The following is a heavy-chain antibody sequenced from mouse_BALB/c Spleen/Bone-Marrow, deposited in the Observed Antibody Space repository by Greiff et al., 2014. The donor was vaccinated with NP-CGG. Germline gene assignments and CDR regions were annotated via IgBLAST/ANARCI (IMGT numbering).Heavy chain of an antibody. V-gene: IGHV5-6*01. CDR2: ICSVGSYT. CDR1: RFTFRNCG. J-gene: IGHJ2*01. Sequence: DVQLVESRGILLKPGLDLKLSCAASRFTFRNCGMSCVRKTPDKRLEWVATICSVGSYTYYPDSVKGRFTISRDNAKNTLFLQMSSLKSEDTAMYYCASRGAGTGSYYLSHRGQGTILTGS. CDR3: ASRGAGTGSYYLSH. D-gene: IGHD1-1*02.